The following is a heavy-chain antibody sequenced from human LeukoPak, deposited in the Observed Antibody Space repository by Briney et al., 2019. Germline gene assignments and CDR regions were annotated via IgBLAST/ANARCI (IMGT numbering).Heavy chain of an antibody. J-gene: IGHJ4*02. CDR1: GFTFSSYW. D-gene: IGHD5-18*01. Sequence: PGGSLRLSCAAPGFTFSSYWMHWVRHAPGKGLVWVSRINSDGSSTSYADSVKGRFTISRDNAKNTLYLQMNSLRAKDTAVYYCARGTYSYGYGYWGQGTLVTVSS. CDR3: ARGTYSYGYGY. V-gene: IGHV3-74*01. CDR2: INSDGSST.